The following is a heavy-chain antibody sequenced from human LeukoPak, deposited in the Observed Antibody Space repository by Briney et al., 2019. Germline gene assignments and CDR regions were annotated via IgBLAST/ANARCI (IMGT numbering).Heavy chain of an antibody. J-gene: IGHJ4*02. CDR1: GFTFNSYS. CDR3: ARDGEYQLLSPFDY. D-gene: IGHD2-2*01. Sequence: PGGSLRLSCAASGFTFNSYSMNWVRQAPGKGLEWVSSISSNSSYIYYPDSVKGRFTISRDNAKNSLYLQMNSLRAEDTAVYYCARDGEYQLLSPFDYWGQGTLVTVSS. CDR2: ISSNSSYI. V-gene: IGHV3-21*01.